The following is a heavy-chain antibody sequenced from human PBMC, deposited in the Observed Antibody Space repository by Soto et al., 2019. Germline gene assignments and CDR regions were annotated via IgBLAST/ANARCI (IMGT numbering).Heavy chain of an antibody. CDR3: ATGNPYDSSGYYYLSPFDY. Sequence: ASVKVSCKVSGYTLTELSMHWVRQAPGKGLEWMGGFDPEDGETIYAQKFQGRVTMTEDTSTDTAYMELSSLRSEDTAVYYCATGNPYDSSGYYYLSPFDYWGQGTLVTVSS. CDR1: GYTLTELS. CDR2: FDPEDGET. D-gene: IGHD3-22*01. J-gene: IGHJ4*02. V-gene: IGHV1-24*01.